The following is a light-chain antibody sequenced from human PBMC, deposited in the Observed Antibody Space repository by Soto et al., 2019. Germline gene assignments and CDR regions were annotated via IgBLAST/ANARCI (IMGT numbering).Light chain of an antibody. CDR1: SSDVGGYNY. J-gene: IGLJ1*01. CDR3: SSYTSTNTYV. Sequence: QSVLTQPASVSGSPGQSITISCTGTSSDVGGYNYVSWYQQHPGKAPKLMIYDLTNRPSGVSSRFSGSKSGNTASLTISGLQAGDEADYYCSSYTSTNTYVFGTGTKLTVL. CDR2: DLT. V-gene: IGLV2-14*03.